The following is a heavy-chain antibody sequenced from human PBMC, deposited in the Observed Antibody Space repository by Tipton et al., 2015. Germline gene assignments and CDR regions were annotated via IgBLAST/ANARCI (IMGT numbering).Heavy chain of an antibody. CDR2: IYYSGST. CDR1: GGSISSYY. D-gene: IGHD3-10*01. V-gene: IGHV4-59*01. CDR3: ARDLVDGSPNWYFDL. Sequence: TLSLTCTVSGGSISSYYWSWIRQPPGKGLEWIGYIYYSGSTTYNPSLKSRVAISIDTSKNQFSLKLSSVTAADTAVYYCARDLVDGSPNWYFDLWGRGTLVTVSS. J-gene: IGHJ2*01.